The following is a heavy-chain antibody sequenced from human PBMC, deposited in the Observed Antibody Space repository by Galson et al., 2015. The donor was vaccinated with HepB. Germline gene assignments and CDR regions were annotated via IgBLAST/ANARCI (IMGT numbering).Heavy chain of an antibody. CDR3: ARSPLRFLDWLPYYDYYYMDV. V-gene: IGHV7-4-1*02. CDR2: MNTNTGKP. J-gene: IGHJ6*03. CDR1: GYTFTDYV. D-gene: IGHD3-3*01. Sequence: SCKASGYTFTDYVVNWVRQAPGQGLEWMGWMNTNTGKPAYAPDFAGRFVFSLDTSVTTAYLQISSLETDDTAVYYCARSPLRFLDWLPYYDYYYMDVWGEGTTVTVSS.